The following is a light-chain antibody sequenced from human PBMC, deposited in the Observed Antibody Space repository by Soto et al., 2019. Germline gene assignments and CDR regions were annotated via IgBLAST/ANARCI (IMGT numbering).Light chain of an antibody. CDR2: GNN. J-gene: IGLJ3*02. Sequence: QSVLTQPPSVSGAPGQKVTISCTGSISNIGAGHDVHWYQQLPGTAPKLLIYGNNNRPSGVPDRFSGSKSGTSASLAISGLQAEDEADYYCQSYDSTLSVVFGGGTKVTVL. CDR3: QSYDSTLSVV. CDR1: ISNIGAGHD. V-gene: IGLV1-40*01.